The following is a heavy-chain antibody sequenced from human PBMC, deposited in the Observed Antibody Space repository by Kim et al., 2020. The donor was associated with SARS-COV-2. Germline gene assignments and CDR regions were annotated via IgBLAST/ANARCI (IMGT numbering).Heavy chain of an antibody. CDR3: ARAIWFGDAFDI. D-gene: IGHD3-10*01. Sequence: TYYADSVKGRVTISRHNSTNTLYLQMNSLRAEDTAVYYCARAIWFGDAFDIWGQGTMVTVSS. V-gene: IGHV3-53*04. CDR2: T. J-gene: IGHJ3*02.